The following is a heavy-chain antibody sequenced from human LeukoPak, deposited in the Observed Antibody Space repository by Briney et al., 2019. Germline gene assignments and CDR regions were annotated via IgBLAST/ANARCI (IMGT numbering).Heavy chain of an antibody. CDR1: GYTFTSYG. V-gene: IGHV1-18*01. CDR3: ARGRRGIAVAGRQGGYFQH. Sequence: ASVKVSCKASGYTFTSYGISWVRQAPGQGLEWMGWISAYNGNTNYAQKLQGRVTMTTDTSTSTAYMELSSLRSEDTAVYYCARGRRGIAVAGRQGGYFQHWGQGTLVTVSS. CDR2: ISAYNGNT. J-gene: IGHJ1*01. D-gene: IGHD6-19*01.